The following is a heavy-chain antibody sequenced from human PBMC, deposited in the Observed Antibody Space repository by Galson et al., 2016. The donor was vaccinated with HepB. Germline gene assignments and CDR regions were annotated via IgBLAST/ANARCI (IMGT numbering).Heavy chain of an antibody. D-gene: IGHD2-15*01. CDR2: VSGHAGST. CDR1: GFPFNTYA. Sequence: SLRLSCAASGFPFNTYAMPWVRQAPGKGLEWVSGVSGHAGSTYYADSVKGRFAISSDNFKNTLYLQMNSLRADDTAVYYCARANIIMVTLGVFLDTWGQGTLVTVSS. J-gene: IGHJ1*01. CDR3: ARANIIMVTLGVFLDT. V-gene: IGHV3-23*01.